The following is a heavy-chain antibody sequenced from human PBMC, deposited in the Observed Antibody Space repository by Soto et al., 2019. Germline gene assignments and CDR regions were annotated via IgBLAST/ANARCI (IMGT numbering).Heavy chain of an antibody. CDR3: AKGIEQWLEHFAFDI. Sequence: EVQLLESGGGLVQPGGSLRLSCAASGFTFSSYAMSWVRQAPGKGLEWVSAISGSGGSTYYADSVKGRFTISRDNSKNPLYLQRNSLRAEDTDVYYCAKGIEQWLEHFAFDIWGQGTMVTVSS. CDR2: ISGSGGST. J-gene: IGHJ3*02. CDR1: GFTFSSYA. D-gene: IGHD6-19*01. V-gene: IGHV3-23*01.